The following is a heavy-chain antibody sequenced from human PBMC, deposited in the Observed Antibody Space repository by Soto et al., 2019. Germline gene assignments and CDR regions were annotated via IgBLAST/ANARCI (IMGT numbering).Heavy chain of an antibody. CDR3: AHSDGGYEIIYFDF. Sequence: SGPTLVNLTQPLTLHCTFSGFSFTTAGVAVGWIRQTPGGALEWLTLIYYNDDRRFSPSLKTRLTITEDTSKNQVVLSLTNVDPGDTATYFCAHSDGGYEIIYFDFWGQGIPVTVSS. CDR1: GFSFTTAGVA. D-gene: IGHD5-12*01. J-gene: IGHJ4*02. CDR2: IYYNDDR. V-gene: IGHV2-5*01.